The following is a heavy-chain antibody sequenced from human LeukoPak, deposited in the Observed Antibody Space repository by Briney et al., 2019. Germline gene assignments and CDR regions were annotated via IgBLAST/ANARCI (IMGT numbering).Heavy chain of an antibody. CDR2: INPNSGGT. Sequence: ASVKVSCKASGYTFTGYYMHWVRQAPGQGLEWMGRINPNSGGTNYAQKFQGRVTMTRDTSISTAYMELSRLRSDDTAVYYCASDESYCSSTSCYTPYGMDAWDQGTTVTVSS. CDR3: ASDESYCSSTSCYTPYGMDA. J-gene: IGHJ6*02. D-gene: IGHD2-2*02. CDR1: GYTFTGYY. V-gene: IGHV1-2*06.